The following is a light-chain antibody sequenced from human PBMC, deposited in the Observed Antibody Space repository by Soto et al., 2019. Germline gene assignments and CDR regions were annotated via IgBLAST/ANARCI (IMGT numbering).Light chain of an antibody. J-gene: IGLJ3*02. V-gene: IGLV1-40*01. CDR1: SSNIGADFG. CDR3: QSYDRSLSGCV. CDR2: VNT. Sequence: QPVLTQPPSVSGAPGQTITISCTGSSSNIGADFGVHWYQQLPGAAPKLVIFVNTNRPSGVPDRFSGSKSGTSASLAITVFQAEDEADYYCQSYDRSLSGCVSGTGTKLTVL.